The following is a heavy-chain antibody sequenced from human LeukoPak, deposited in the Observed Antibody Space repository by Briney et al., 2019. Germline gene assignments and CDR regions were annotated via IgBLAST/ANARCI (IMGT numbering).Heavy chain of an antibody. CDR1: GFTFSSHS. D-gene: IGHD6-19*01. CDR2: INHSGST. CDR3: ARGFSGSSGWWEY. V-gene: IGHV4-34*01. J-gene: IGHJ4*02. Sequence: GSLRLSCAGSGFTFSSHSTNWVRQAPGKGLEWIGEINHSGSTNYNPSLKSRVTISVDTSKNQFSLKLSSVTAADTAVYYCARGFSGSSGWWEYWGQGTLVTVSS.